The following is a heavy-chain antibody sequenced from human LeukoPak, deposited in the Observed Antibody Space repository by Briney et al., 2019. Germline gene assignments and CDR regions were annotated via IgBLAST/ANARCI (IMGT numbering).Heavy chain of an antibody. V-gene: IGHV3-30-3*01. CDR2: VSYDGSNK. Sequence: GRSLRLSCSPSGLTSRNYAMQLVPPAPRKGPGRVAVVSYDGSNKYYADSVKGRFTISRDNSKNTLYLQTNSLRAEDTAVFYCARDRSSYEYYFDHWGQGTLVTVSS. J-gene: IGHJ4*02. CDR1: GLTSRNYA. CDR3: ARDRSSYEYYFDH. D-gene: IGHD5-12*01.